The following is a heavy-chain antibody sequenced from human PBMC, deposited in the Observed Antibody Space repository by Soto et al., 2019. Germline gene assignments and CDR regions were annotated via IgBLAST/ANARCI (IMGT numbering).Heavy chain of an antibody. CDR2: LSAGGGIT. CDR3: AKEGAYDNHRSGYPFDH. D-gene: IGHD3-22*01. V-gene: IGHV3-23*01. Sequence: GGSLRLSCAASGFTFSSYAMSWVRQAPGKGLEWVSALSAGGGITFYADSVKGRFTISRDDSKSTLSLQMNSLRAEDTAAYYCAKEGAYDNHRSGYPFDHWGQGTLVTVSS. J-gene: IGHJ4*02. CDR1: GFTFSSYA.